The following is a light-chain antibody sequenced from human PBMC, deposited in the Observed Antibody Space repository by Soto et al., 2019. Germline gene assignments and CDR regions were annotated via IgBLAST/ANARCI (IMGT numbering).Light chain of an antibody. CDR3: QQYNNWPPRT. CDR1: QSISNS. V-gene: IGKV3-15*01. CDR2: GAS. Sequence: EIVMTQSPATLSVSPGERATLSCRASQSISNSLAWYQQKPGQAPSLLIYGASTRATGIPARFSGSGSGTAFTLTISSLQSEDSAVYYCQQYNNWPPRTFGQGTKLEIK. J-gene: IGKJ2*01.